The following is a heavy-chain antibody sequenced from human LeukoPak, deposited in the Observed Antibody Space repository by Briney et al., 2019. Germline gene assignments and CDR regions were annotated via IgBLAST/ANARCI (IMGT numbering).Heavy chain of an antibody. J-gene: IGHJ4*02. V-gene: IGHV3-48*03. CDR2: ISSGGITI. Sequence: GGSLRLSCAASGFTFSSYEMNWVRQAPGKGLEWVSYISSGGITIYYADSVKGRFTISRDNAKNSLYLQMNSLRAEDTAVYYCARDQGGVGYWGQGTLVTVSS. CDR1: GFTFSSYE. D-gene: IGHD3-16*01. CDR3: ARDQGGVGY.